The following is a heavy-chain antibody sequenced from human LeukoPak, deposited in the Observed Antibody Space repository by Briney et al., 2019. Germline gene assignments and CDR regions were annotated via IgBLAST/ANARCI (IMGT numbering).Heavy chain of an antibody. Sequence: GGSLRLSCAASGFIFNSCAVNWVRQGPGKGLEWVSGISGSGGSTYFADSVKGRFTISRDSSKNTVYLQMNSLRVEDTAVYYCAKVDGNYKTLIDYWGQGTLVTVSS. CDR2: ISGSGGST. D-gene: IGHD5-24*01. V-gene: IGHV3-23*01. CDR1: GFIFNSCA. CDR3: AKVDGNYKTLIDY. J-gene: IGHJ4*02.